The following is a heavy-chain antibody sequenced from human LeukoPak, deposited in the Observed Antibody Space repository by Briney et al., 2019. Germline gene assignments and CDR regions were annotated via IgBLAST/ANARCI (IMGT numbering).Heavy chain of an antibody. CDR1: GGSISSSSYY. CDR3: ARGRSSSWYEAVFFDY. J-gene: IGHJ4*02. D-gene: IGHD6-13*01. V-gene: IGHV4-30-2*01. CDR2: IYHSGST. Sequence: SETLSLTCTVSGGSISSSSYYWGWIRQPPGTGLEWIGYIYHSGSTYYNPSLKSRVIISVDRSKNQFSLRMTSVTAADTAVYYCARGRSSSWYEAVFFDYWGQGTLVIVSS.